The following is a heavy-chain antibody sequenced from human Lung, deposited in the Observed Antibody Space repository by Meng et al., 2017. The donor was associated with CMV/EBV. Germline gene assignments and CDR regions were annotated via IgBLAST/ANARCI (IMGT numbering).Heavy chain of an antibody. V-gene: IGHV1-18*01. CDR1: GYKFDSYR. CDR3: AREGAAVTTNFDF. CDR2: VGAENGDT. Sequence: KASGYKFDSYRFTCVRQAPGQGLEWVGWVGAENGDTIFAQTFQGRVTVTGDTFTKTEYMEMRSLRSDDSAIYYCAREGAAVTTNFDFWGQGTLVTVSS. J-gene: IGHJ4*02. D-gene: IGHD4-17*01.